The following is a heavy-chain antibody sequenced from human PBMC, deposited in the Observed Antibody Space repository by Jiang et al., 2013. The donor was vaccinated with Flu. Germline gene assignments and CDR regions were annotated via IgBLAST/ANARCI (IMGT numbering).Heavy chain of an antibody. CDR1: GYSFTTYW. V-gene: IGHV5-51*01. Sequence: VQLVESGAEVKKPGESLKISCQASGYSFTTYWIGWVRQMPGKGLEWMGIIYPGDSDTRYSPSFQGQVTISTDKSISTAYLQWSSLKASDTAMYYCARSFDEAGGADFDFWGQGTLVTVSS. CDR3: ARSFDEAGGADFDF. CDR2: IYPGDSDT. D-gene: IGHD6-19*01. J-gene: IGHJ4*02.